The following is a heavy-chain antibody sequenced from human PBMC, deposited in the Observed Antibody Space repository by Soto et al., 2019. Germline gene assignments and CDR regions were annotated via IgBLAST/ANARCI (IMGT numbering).Heavy chain of an antibody. Sequence: PSETMSLTCSVSGGSISSYYGSWIRQPPGKGLEWIGYIYYSGSTNFNPSLKSRVTISVDTSKNQFSLKLSSVTAADTAVYYCARDNWNYAEHNWFDPWGQGTLVTVSS. CDR2: IYYSGST. CDR3: ARDNWNYAEHNWFDP. D-gene: IGHD1-7*01. CDR1: GGSISSYY. J-gene: IGHJ5*02. V-gene: IGHV4-59*01.